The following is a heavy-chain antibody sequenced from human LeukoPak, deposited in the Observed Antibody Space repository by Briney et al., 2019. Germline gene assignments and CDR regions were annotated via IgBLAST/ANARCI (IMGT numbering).Heavy chain of an antibody. CDR1: GGSFSGYY. CDR2: INHSGST. V-gene: IGHV4-34*01. D-gene: IGHD2-15*01. CDR3: AGGRSPGLYCSGGSCYSYYFDY. J-gene: IGHJ4*02. Sequence: SETLSLTCAVYGGSFSGYYWSWIRQPPGKGLEWIGEINHSGSTNYNPSLKSRVTISVDTSKNQFSLKLSSVTAADTAVYYCAGGRSPGLYCSGGSCYSYYFDYWGQGTLVTVSS.